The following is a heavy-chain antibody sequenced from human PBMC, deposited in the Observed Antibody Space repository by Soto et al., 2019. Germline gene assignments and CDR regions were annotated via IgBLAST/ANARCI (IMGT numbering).Heavy chain of an antibody. CDR3: AHTGHLVDAFDF. Sequence: QITLKESAPTLVNPTETLTLTCAFSGFSLNSDEVGVGWIRQPPGKALECLAVLYGNDDTRFSPSLKSRLTITKDASANLVVLSLASVDPVDTATYHCAHTGHLVDAFDFWGQGTLVTVSS. D-gene: IGHD1-1*01. V-gene: IGHV2-5*01. CDR2: LYGNDDT. CDR1: GFSLNSDEVG. J-gene: IGHJ3*01.